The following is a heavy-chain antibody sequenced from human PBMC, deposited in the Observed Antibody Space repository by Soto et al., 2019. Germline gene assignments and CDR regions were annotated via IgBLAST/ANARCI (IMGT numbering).Heavy chain of an antibody. CDR1: GGSISSSTYY. Sequence: SETLSLTCTVAGGSISSSTYYWGWIRQPPGKGLEWTGSIYYSGSTYYNPSLKSRVTISVDTSKNQFSLKLSSVTAADTAVYYCARVGYQLPAGVYYYGMDVWGQGTTVTVSS. D-gene: IGHD2-2*01. V-gene: IGHV4-39*01. CDR2: IYYSGST. J-gene: IGHJ6*02. CDR3: ARVGYQLPAGVYYYGMDV.